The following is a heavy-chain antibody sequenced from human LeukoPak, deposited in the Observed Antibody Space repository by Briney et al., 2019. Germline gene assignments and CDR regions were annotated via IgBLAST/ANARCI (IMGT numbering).Heavy chain of an antibody. CDR3: ARDYGYDFWSGSGAGFDP. CDR1: GYTFTSYY. D-gene: IGHD3-3*01. Sequence: ASVKVSCKASGYTFTSYYMHWVRQAPGQGLEWMGIINPSGGSTSYAQKFQGRVTMTRDMSTSSVYMELSSLRSEDTAVYYCARDYGYDFWSGSGAGFDPWGQGTLVTVSS. V-gene: IGHV1-46*01. J-gene: IGHJ5*02. CDR2: INPSGGST.